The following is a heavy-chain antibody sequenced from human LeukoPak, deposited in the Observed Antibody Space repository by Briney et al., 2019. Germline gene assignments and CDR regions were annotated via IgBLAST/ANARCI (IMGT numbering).Heavy chain of an antibody. J-gene: IGHJ5*02. CDR2: ISAYNGNT. Sequence: ASVKVSCKASGYTFTSYGISWVRQAPGRGLEWMGWISAYNGNTNYAQKLQGRVTMTTDTSTSTAYMELRSLRSDDTAVYYCARIYCSGGSCYSGNWFDPWGQGTLVTVSS. CDR3: ARIYCSGGSCYSGNWFDP. CDR1: GYTFTSYG. D-gene: IGHD2-15*01. V-gene: IGHV1-18*01.